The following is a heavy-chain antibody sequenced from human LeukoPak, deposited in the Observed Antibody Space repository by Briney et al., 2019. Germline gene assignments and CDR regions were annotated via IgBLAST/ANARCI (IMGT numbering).Heavy chain of an antibody. J-gene: IGHJ4*02. CDR1: GFTFSSYG. CDR3: AKDLDHDYDDYGLGY. D-gene: IGHD4-17*01. Sequence: PGGSLRLSCAASGFTFSSYGMHWVRQAPGKWLEWVALVSYDGINKYYADSVKGRFTISRDNSKNTLYLQMNSLRAEDTAVYSCAKDLDHDYDDYGLGYWGQGTLVTVSS. V-gene: IGHV3-30*18. CDR2: VSYDGINK.